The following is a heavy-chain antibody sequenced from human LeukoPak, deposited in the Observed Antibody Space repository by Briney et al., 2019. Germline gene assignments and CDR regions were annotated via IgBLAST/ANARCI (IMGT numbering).Heavy chain of an antibody. CDR2: INHSGST. J-gene: IGHJ4*02. V-gene: IGHV4-34*01. CDR1: GGSFSGYY. CDR3: ARGALHYYDSSGDFDY. D-gene: IGHD3-22*01. Sequence: KPSETLSLTCAVYGGSFSGYYWSWIRQPPGKGLEWIGEINHSGSTNYNPSLKSRVTISVDTSKNQFSLKLSSVTAEDTAVYYCARGALHYYDSSGDFDYWGQGTLVTVSS.